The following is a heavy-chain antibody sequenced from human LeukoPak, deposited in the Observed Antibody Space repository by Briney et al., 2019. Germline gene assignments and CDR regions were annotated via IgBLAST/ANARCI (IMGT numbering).Heavy chain of an antibody. V-gene: IGHV4-4*02. D-gene: IGHD5-24*01. Sequence: PSETLSLTCAVSGGSISSSNWWSWVRQPPGKGLEWIGEIYHSGSTNYNPSLKSRVTISVDKSKNQFSLKLSSVTAADTAVYYCARDQASRDGYNYYFDYWGQGTLVTVSS. CDR3: ARDQASRDGYNYYFDY. CDR2: IYHSGST. CDR1: GGSISSSNW. J-gene: IGHJ4*02.